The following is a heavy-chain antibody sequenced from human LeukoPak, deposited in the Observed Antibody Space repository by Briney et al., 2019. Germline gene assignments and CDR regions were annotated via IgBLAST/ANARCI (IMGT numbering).Heavy chain of an antibody. J-gene: IGHJ5*02. D-gene: IGHD3-10*01. CDR3: AKSGMVRGDP. V-gene: IGHV3-21*04. CDR1: GFTFSSYS. Sequence: GGSLRLSCAASGFTFSSYSMNWVRQAPGKGLEWVSSISSSSSYIYYADSVKGRFTISRDNSKNTLYLQMNSLRAEDTAVYYCAKSGMVRGDPWGQGTLVTVSS. CDR2: ISSSSSYI.